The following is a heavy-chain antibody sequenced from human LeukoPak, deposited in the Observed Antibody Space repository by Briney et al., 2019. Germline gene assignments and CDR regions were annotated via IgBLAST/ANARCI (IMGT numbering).Heavy chain of an antibody. V-gene: IGHV3-21*01. CDR3: ARHRAGGYCSSTSCYRPRGGYDY. Sequence: GGSLRLSCAASGFTFSSYTMNWVRQAPGKGLEWVSSISTSSSYIYYADSLKGRFTVSRDNARNSLYLQMDSLRADDTAVYYCARHRAGGYCSSTSCYRPRGGYDYWGQGTLVTVSS. J-gene: IGHJ4*02. CDR1: GFTFSSYT. D-gene: IGHD2-2*01. CDR2: ISTSSSYI.